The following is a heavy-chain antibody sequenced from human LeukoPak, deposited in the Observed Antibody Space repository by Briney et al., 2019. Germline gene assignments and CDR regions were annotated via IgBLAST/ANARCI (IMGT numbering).Heavy chain of an antibody. CDR1: GGSISSYY. J-gene: IGHJ3*02. CDR2: IYYSGST. CDR3: ARVSSDYGSGTYAFDI. D-gene: IGHD3-10*01. Sequence: SETLSLTCTVSGGSISSYYWSWIRQPPGKGLEWIGYIYYSGSTNYNPSLKSRVTISVDTSKNQFSLKLSSVTAADTAVYYCARVSSDYGSGTYAFDIWGRGTMVTVSS. V-gene: IGHV4-59*01.